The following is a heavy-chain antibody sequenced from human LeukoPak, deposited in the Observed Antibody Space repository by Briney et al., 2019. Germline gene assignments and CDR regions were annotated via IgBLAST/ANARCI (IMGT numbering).Heavy chain of an antibody. Sequence: GGSLRLSCAASGFTFSNYSIHWVRQAPGKGLEWVAVISYDGSNKYYADSVKGRFTISRDNSKNTLYLQMNSLRTEDTAVYYCARGPTYYDILTGYTIWGQGTLVTVSP. CDR2: ISYDGSNK. J-gene: IGHJ4*02. D-gene: IGHD3-9*01. V-gene: IGHV3-30-3*01. CDR1: GFTFSNYS. CDR3: ARGPTYYDILTGYTI.